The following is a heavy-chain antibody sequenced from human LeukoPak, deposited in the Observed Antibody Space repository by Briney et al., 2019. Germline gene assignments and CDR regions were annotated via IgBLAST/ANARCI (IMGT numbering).Heavy chain of an antibody. CDR1: GFTFSSSA. V-gene: IGHV3-7*03. Sequence: GGSLRLSCAASGFTFSSSAVHWVRQAPGKGLEWVANIKFDGSEKYYTDSVRGRFTVSRDNAKKSLHLEMSRLRAEDTAVYYCARDGYFFAMDVWGQGTTVTVSS. CDR3: ARDGYFFAMDV. D-gene: IGHD2-2*03. J-gene: IGHJ6*02. CDR2: IKFDGSEK.